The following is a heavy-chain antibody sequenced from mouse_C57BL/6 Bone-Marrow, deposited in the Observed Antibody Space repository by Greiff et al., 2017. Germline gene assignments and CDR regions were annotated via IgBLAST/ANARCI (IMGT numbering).Heavy chain of an antibody. CDR3: SREGYYGSSWFAY. CDR2: IDPSDSYT. CDR1: GYTFTSYW. Sequence: VQLQQPGAELVKPGASVKLSCKASGYTFTSYWMQWVKQRPGQGLEWIGEIDPSDSYTNYNQKFKGEAALTVDTSSSTADMQLSSLTSEDSAVYYCSREGYYGSSWFAYWGQGTLVTVSA. J-gene: IGHJ3*01. D-gene: IGHD1-1*01. V-gene: IGHV1-50*01.